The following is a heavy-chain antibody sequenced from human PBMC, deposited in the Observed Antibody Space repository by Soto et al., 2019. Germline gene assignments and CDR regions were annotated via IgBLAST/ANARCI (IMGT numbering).Heavy chain of an antibody. CDR2: INPFDGSR. CDR3: SRVDPGETSPFDH. V-gene: IGHV1-18*01. D-gene: IGHD3-10*01. CDR1: GYTFASYA. Sequence: ASVKVSCKASGYTFASYASRWVRQAPGQGLEWMGWINPFDGSRMFAQSFQGRVTMTRDTSTSTVYMEVSSLRSEDTAVYYCSRVDPGETSPFDHWGQGTLVTVSS. J-gene: IGHJ4*02.